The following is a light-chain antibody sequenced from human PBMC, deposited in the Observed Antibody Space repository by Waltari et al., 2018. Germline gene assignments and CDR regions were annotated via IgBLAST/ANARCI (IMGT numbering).Light chain of an antibody. Sequence: PGQSITFSCSGSSSDVGGQNHVSWYQHHPGKAPKLMIYDVSNRPSGISHRFSASKSGNTASRTISGLQAEDEADYYCSSYTSSDSLGFGTGTAVTVL. J-gene: IGLJ1*01. CDR1: SSDVGGQNH. CDR2: DVS. CDR3: SSYTSSDSLG. V-gene: IGLV2-14*01.